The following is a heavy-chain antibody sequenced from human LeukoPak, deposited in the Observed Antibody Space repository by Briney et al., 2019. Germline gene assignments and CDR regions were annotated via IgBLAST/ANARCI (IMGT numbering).Heavy chain of an antibody. CDR1: GGSFSGYY. V-gene: IGHV4-34*01. CDR3: ARHKLLGWFGELSYFDY. CDR2: INHSGST. D-gene: IGHD3-10*01. J-gene: IGHJ4*02. Sequence: ASETLSLTCAVYGGSFSGYYWSWIRQPPGKGLEWIGEINHSGSTNYNPSLKSRVTISVDTSKNQFSLKLSSVTAADTAVYYCARHKLLGWFGELSYFDYWGQGTLVTVSS.